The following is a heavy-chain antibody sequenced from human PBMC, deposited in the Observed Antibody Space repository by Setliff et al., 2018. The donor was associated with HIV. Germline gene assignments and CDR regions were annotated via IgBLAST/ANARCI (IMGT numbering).Heavy chain of an antibody. J-gene: IGHJ3*02. CDR3: ARELGASPHDVFDI. CDR2: IYTGGST. D-gene: IGHD3-16*01. Sequence: SETLSLTCTVSGGSISGFHWSWIRQSPGKGLEWIGYIYTGGSTNYNPSLKSRVTISVDTSKSQFSLKLNSVTAADTAVYYCARELGASPHDVFDIWDQGTMVTVSS. CDR1: GGSISGFH. V-gene: IGHV4-4*08.